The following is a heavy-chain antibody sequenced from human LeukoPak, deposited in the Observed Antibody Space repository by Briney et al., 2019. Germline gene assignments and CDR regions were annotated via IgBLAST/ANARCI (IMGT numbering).Heavy chain of an antibody. D-gene: IGHD2-2*01. J-gene: IGHJ4*02. CDR1: GGPFSGYF. V-gene: IGHV4-34*01. CDR3: ARGGCSSTSCYYDY. CDR2: INHSGST. Sequence: SETLSLTCGVYGGPFSGYFWSWIPQPPGKGLEWIGEINHSGSTNYNPSLKSRVTISVDTSKNQFSLKVSSVTAADTAVYYCARGGCSSTSCYYDYWGQGTLVTVSS.